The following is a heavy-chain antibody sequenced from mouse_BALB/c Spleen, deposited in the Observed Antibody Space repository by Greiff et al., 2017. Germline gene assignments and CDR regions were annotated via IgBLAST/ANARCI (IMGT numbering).Heavy chain of an antibody. Sequence: EVQVVESGGGLVQPGGSRKLSCAASGFTFSSFGMHWVRQAPEKGLEWVAYISSGSSTIYYADTVKGRFTISRDNPKNTLFLQMTSLRSEDTAMYYCARGATMITTRFAYWGQGTLVTVSA. D-gene: IGHD2-4*01. J-gene: IGHJ3*01. CDR1: GFTFSSFG. CDR3: ARGATMITTRFAY. CDR2: ISSGSSTI. V-gene: IGHV5-17*02.